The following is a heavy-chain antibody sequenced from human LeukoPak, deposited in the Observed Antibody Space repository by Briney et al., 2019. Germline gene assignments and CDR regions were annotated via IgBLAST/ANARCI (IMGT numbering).Heavy chain of an antibody. V-gene: IGHV1-2*02. CDR1: GYTFTGYY. CDR3: ARVSTYCSGGSCSNYYYMDV. CDR2: INPNSGGT. Sequence: ASVKVSCKASGYTFTGYYMHWVRQAPGQGLEWMGWINPNSGGTNYAQKFQGRVTMTRDTSISTAYMELSRLRSDDTAVYYCARVSTYCSGGSCSNYYYMDVWGKGTTVTVSS. D-gene: IGHD2-15*01. J-gene: IGHJ6*03.